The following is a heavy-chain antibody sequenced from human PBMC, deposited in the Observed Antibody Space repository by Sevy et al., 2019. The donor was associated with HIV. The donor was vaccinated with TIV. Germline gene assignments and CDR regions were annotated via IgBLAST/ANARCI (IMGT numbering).Heavy chain of an antibody. J-gene: IGHJ6*02. Sequence: GGSLRLSCAASGFTFSSYSMNWVRQAPGKGLEWVSYISRSSSTIYYADSVKGRFTISRDNAKNSLYLQMNSLRAEDTAVYYCARDWVVVAATRHYYYYGMDVWAQGTTVTVSS. CDR1: GFTFSSYS. D-gene: IGHD2-15*01. CDR2: ISRSSSTI. V-gene: IGHV3-48*01. CDR3: ARDWVVVAATRHYYYYGMDV.